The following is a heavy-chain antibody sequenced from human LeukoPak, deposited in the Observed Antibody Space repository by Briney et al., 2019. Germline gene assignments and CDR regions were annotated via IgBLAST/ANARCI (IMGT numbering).Heavy chain of an antibody. V-gene: IGHV3-74*01. CDR3: ARGGMAVTRDLDY. J-gene: IGHJ4*02. Sequence: PGGSLRLSCAASGFTFSSYWMHWVRQAPGKGLVWVSRINSDGSSTSYADSVKGRFTISRDNSKNTLYLQMNSLRAEDTALYYCARGGMAVTRDLDYWGQGTLVTISS. CDR1: GFTFSSYW. D-gene: IGHD2-8*01. CDR2: INSDGSST.